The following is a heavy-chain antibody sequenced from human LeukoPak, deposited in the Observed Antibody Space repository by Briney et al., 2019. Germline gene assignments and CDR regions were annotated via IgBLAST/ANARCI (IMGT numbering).Heavy chain of an antibody. J-gene: IGHJ3*02. CDR1: GFTFSTDA. V-gene: IGHV3-23*01. Sequence: GGSLRLSCAASGFTFSTDAMSWVRQAPGKGLEWVSAISTGGGNTYYADSVKGRFTISRDNSKNTLYLQMNGLRVEDTAVYYCARGPARVTNDAFDIWGQGTMVTVSS. CDR2: ISTGGGNT. CDR3: ARGPARVTNDAFDI. D-gene: IGHD4-17*01.